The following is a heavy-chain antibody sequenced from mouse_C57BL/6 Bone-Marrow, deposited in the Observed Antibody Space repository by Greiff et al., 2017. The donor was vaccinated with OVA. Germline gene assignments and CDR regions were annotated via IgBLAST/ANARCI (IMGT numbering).Heavy chain of an antibody. D-gene: IGHD2-3*01. V-gene: IGHV5-17*01. J-gene: IGHJ3*01. Sequence: EVKLMESGGGLVKPGGSLKLSCAASGFTFSDYGMHWVRQAPEKGLEWVAYISSGSSTIYYADTLKGRFTISRDNAKNTLFLQMTSLRSEDTAMYYCARPGYDGYYLFAYWGQGTLVTVSA. CDR3: ARPGYDGYYLFAY. CDR1: GFTFSDYG. CDR2: ISSGSSTI.